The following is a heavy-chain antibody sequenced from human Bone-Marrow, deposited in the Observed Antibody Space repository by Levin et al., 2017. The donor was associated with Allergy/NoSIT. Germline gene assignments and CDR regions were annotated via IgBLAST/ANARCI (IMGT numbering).Heavy chain of an antibody. J-gene: IGHJ5*02. CDR1: GFSVSSTY. V-gene: IGHV3-66*01. D-gene: IGHD1-1*01. CDR2: IYSGGNI. CDR3: ARDTTRNEPGGVGWFDP. Sequence: GESLRLSCAASGFSVSSTYMIWARQSPGKGLEWVSIIYSGGNIYHADSVKGRFTISKDNSKNTLSLQMNSLRVEDTAIYYCARDTTRNEPGGVGWFDPWGQGTLVTVSS.